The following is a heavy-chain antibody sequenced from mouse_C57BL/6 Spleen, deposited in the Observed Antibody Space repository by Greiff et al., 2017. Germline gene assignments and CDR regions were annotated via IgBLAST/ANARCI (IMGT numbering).Heavy chain of an antibody. D-gene: IGHD2-4*01. CDR1: GYSITSGYY. Sequence: EVKLLESGPGLVKPSQSLSLTCSVTGYSITSGYYWNWIRQFPGNKLEWMGYISYDGSNNYNPSLKNRISITRDTSKNQFFLKFNSVTTEDTATYYCAIEDYGFADWGQGTLVTVSA. CDR3: AIEDYGFAD. J-gene: IGHJ3*01. CDR2: ISYDGSN. V-gene: IGHV3-6*01.